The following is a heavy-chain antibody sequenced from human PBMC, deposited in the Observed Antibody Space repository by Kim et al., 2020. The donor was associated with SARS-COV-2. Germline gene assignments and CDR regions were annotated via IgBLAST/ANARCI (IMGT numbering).Heavy chain of an antibody. Sequence: GGSLRLSCAASGFTFSSYSMNWVRQAPGKGLEWVSSISSSSSYIYYADSVKGRFTISRDNAKNSLYLQMNSLRAEDTAVYYCASRGGSSSWLYYYYYYGMDVWGQGPTVTVSS. V-gene: IGHV3-21*01. CDR2: ISSSSSYI. CDR3: ASRGGSSSWLYYYYYYGMDV. D-gene: IGHD6-13*01. CDR1: GFTFSSYS. J-gene: IGHJ6*02.